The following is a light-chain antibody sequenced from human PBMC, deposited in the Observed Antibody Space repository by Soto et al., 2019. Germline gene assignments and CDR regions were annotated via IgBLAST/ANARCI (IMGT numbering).Light chain of an antibody. CDR2: DAS. CDR1: QSVSSN. CDR3: QQHNNWPRT. J-gene: IGKJ1*01. Sequence: EIVMTQSPATLSVSPGERATLSCRASQSVSSNLAWYQQKPGQAPRLLIYDASTRATGIPARFSGSGSGTDFTLTISSLQSEDFAVYYCQQHNNWPRTFGQGTKVDIK. V-gene: IGKV3-15*01.